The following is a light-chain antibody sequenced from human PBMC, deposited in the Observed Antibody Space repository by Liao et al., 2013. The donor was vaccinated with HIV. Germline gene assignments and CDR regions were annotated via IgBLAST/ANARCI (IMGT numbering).Light chain of an antibody. CDR1: NIGNKG. Sequence: GSVAPGRTARITCGATNIGNKGVHWFQQKPGQAPVLVIYHDTDRPSGIPERFSGSNSGNTATLTISGTQAMDEADYYCQAWHNGGVFGGGTKLTVL. J-gene: IGLJ3*02. CDR2: HDT. CDR3: QAWHNGGV. V-gene: IGLV3-21*01.